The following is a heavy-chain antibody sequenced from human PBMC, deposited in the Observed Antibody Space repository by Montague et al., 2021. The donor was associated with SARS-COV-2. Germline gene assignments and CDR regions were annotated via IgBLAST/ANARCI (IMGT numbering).Heavy chain of an antibody. V-gene: IGHV4-61*02. CDR1: GASISTGIYY. CDR3: ARFGSGTLEFDP. CDR2: IRTTGHT. J-gene: IGHJ5*02. D-gene: IGHD1-26*01. Sequence: TLSLTCTVSGASISTGIYYWSWIRQPAGKGLEWIGRIRTTGHTDYNSSLESRVFMSVDTSTNQSSLSLTSVTAADTAVYFCARFGSGTLEFDPWGQGTLVTVSS.